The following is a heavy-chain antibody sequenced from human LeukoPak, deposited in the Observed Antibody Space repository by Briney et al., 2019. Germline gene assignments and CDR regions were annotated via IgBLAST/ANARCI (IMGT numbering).Heavy chain of an antibody. CDR1: GCTFNSYA. D-gene: IGHD2-2*01. Sequence: GGSLRLTCAASGCTFNSYAMSWVRQAPGKGLEGVSAIVYSGTGTYYADSVKGRFTISRDNSKNTLYLQMNSLRAEDTAVYYCAKEKLGYCSGSSCYSTYYFDYWGQGTLVTVSS. J-gene: IGHJ4*02. CDR3: AKEKLGYCSGSSCYSTYYFDY. CDR2: IVYSGTGT. V-gene: IGHV3-23*01.